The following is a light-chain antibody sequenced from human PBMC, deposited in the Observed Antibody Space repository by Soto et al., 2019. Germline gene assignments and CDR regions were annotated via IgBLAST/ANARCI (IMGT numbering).Light chain of an antibody. CDR3: SSHTNSDTVV. CDR2: DVS. CDR1: SSDVGGYNY. J-gene: IGLJ2*01. V-gene: IGLV2-14*01. Sequence: QSVLTQPASVSGSPGQSVTISCTGTSSDVGGYNYVSWYQQHPGKAPKLLIYDVSIRPSGVSNRFSGSKTGNTASLTISGLQADDEADYYCSSHTNSDTVVFGGGTKLTV.